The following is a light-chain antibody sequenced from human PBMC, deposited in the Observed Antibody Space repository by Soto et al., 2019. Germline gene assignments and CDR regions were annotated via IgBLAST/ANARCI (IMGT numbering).Light chain of an antibody. J-gene: IGLJ1*01. CDR2: EVS. CDR1: SSDVGSYNL. Sequence: QCVLTRPASVSGAAGEAITISCTGTSSDVGSYNLVSWYQQHPGKAPKLMIYEVSKRPSGVSNRFSGSKSGNTASLTISGLQAEDEADYYCCSYAGSSTFYVFGTGTKVTVL. CDR3: CSYAGSSTFYV. V-gene: IGLV2-23*02.